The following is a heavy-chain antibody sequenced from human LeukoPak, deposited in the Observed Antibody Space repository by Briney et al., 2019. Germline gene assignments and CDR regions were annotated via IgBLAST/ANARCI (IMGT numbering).Heavy chain of an antibody. D-gene: IGHD3-22*01. V-gene: IGHV1-3*01. Sequence: KFQGRVTITRDTSASTAYMELSSLRSEDTAVYYCARVRGLGDSSGYYRNWGQGTLVTVSS. J-gene: IGHJ4*02. CDR3: ARVRGLGDSSGYYRN.